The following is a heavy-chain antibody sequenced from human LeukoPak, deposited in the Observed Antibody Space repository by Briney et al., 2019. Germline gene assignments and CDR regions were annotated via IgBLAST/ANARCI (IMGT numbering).Heavy chain of an antibody. CDR2: ISSSSSTI. CDR1: GFTFSSYS. V-gene: IGHV3-48*01. D-gene: IGHD3-3*01. J-gene: IGHJ5*02. CDR3: ARDRNPPYYDFWSGYST. Sequence: GGSLRLSCAASGFTFSSYSMNWVRQAPGKGLEWVSYISSSSSTIYYADSVKGRFTISRDNAKNSLYLQMNSLRAEDTAVYYCARDRNPPYYDFWSGYSTWGRGTLVTVSS.